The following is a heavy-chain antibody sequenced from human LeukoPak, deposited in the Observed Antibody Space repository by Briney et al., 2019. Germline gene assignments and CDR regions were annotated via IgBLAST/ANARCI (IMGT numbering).Heavy chain of an antibody. V-gene: IGHV3-30*04. J-gene: IGHJ6*03. CDR3: ARVADYYMDV. CDR2: ISYDGSNK. CDR1: GFTFSSYA. Sequence: LPGGSLRLSCAASGFTFSSYAMHWVRQAPGKGLEWVAVISYDGSNKYYADSVKGRFTISRDNSKNTLYLQMNSLRAEDTAVYYCARVADYYMDVWGKGTTVTVSS.